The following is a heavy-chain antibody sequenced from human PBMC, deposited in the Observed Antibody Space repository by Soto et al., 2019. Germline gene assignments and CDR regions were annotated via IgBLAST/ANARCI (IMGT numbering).Heavy chain of an antibody. Sequence: QVQLVESGGGVVQPGRSLRLSCAASGFTFSSYAMHWVRQAPGKGLEWVAVISYDGSNKYYADSVKGRFTISRDNSKNTLYLQMNSLRAEDTAVYYCARDSYGDHVFHFGISYTYHFDYWGQGTLVTVSS. CDR1: GFTFSSYA. D-gene: IGHD4-17*01. V-gene: IGHV3-30-3*01. CDR2: ISYDGSNK. CDR3: ARDSYGDHVFHFGISYTYHFDY. J-gene: IGHJ4*02.